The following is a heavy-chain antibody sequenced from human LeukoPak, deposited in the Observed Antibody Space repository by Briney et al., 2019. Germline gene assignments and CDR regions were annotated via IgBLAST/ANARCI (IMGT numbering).Heavy chain of an antibody. CDR2: ISATDSPR. CDR3: ARDIGGSSGYQFLFDY. Sequence: GGSLRLSCAASGFTFSDYYMSWIRQAPGKGLEWISYISATDSPRFYADSVKGRFTISRDNAKKSLFLQMNSLRAEDTAVYYCARDIGGSSGYQFLFDYWGQGTLVTVSS. V-gene: IGHV3-11*01. CDR1: GFTFSDYY. D-gene: IGHD3-22*01. J-gene: IGHJ4*02.